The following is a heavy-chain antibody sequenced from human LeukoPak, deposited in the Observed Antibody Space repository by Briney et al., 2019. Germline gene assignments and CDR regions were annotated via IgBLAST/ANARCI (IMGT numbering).Heavy chain of an antibody. J-gene: IGHJ4*02. Sequence: ASVKVSCKASGGTFSSYAISWVRQAPGQGLEWMGWISAYNGNTNYAQKFQGRVTMTRDTSISTAYMELSRLRSDDTAVYYCARDRALRFLEWLFDYWGQGTLVTVSS. CDR3: ARDRALRFLEWLFDY. CDR2: ISAYNGNT. CDR1: GGTFSSYA. D-gene: IGHD3-3*01. V-gene: IGHV1-18*01.